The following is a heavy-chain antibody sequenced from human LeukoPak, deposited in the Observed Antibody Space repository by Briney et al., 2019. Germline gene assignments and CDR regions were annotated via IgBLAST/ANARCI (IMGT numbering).Heavy chain of an antibody. D-gene: IGHD2-15*01. CDR2: ISGSGGST. CDR1: GFTFSSYA. CDR3: AKDGVSIVVVVAATDAFDI. Sequence: GGSLRLSWAASGFTFSSYAMSWVRQAPGKGLEWVSAISGSGGSTYYADSVKGRFTISRDNSKNTLYLQMNSLRAEDTAVYYCAKDGVSIVVVVAATDAFDIWGQATMVTVSS. J-gene: IGHJ3*02. V-gene: IGHV3-23*01.